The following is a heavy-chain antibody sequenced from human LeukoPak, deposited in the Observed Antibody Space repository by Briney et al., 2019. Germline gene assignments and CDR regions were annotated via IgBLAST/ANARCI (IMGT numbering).Heavy chain of an antibody. CDR2: IYYSGST. J-gene: IGHJ4*02. CDR1: GDSISSGSYY. V-gene: IGHV4-39*07. D-gene: IGHD3-22*01. CDR3: ARAAGNYYDSSGYYLGSPYYFDY. Sequence: SETLSLTCTVSGDSISSGSYYWGWIRQPPGKGLEWIGSIYYSGSTYYNPSLKTRVTISVDTSKNQFSLKLSSVTAADTAVYYCARAAGNYYDSSGYYLGSPYYFDYWGQGTLVTVSS.